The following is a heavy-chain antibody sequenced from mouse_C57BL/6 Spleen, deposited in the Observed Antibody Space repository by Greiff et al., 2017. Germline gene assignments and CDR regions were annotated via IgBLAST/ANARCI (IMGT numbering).Heavy chain of an antibody. J-gene: IGHJ4*01. CDR1: GYSITSGYY. CDR2: ISYDGSN. V-gene: IGHV3-6*01. Sequence: DVQLVESGPGLVKPSQSLSLTCSVTGYSITSGYYWNWIRQFPGNKLEWMGYISYDGSNNYNPSLKNRISITRDTSKNQFFLKLNSVTTEDTATYYCARGGPYDYDVDYYAMDYWGQGTSVTVSS. CDR3: ARGGPYDYDVDYYAMDY. D-gene: IGHD2-4*01.